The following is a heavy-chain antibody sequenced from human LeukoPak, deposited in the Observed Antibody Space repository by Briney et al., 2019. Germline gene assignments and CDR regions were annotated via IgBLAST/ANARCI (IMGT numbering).Heavy chain of an antibody. V-gene: IGHV3-23*01. CDR2: ISGSGGST. D-gene: IGHD6-19*01. CDR3: AKREYSSGSFHL. CDR1: GFTFSSYA. J-gene: IGHJ2*01. Sequence: PGGSLRLSCAASGFTFSSYAMSWVRQAPGKGLEWVSAISGSGGSTHYADSVKGRFTISRDNSKNTLYLQMNSLRAEDTAVYYCAKREYSSGSFHLWGRGTLVTVSS.